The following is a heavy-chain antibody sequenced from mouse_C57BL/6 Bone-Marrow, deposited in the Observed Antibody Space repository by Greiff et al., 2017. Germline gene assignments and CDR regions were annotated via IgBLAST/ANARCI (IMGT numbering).Heavy chain of an antibody. CDR3: ARHRTETPGYFDY. V-gene: IGHV5-6*01. J-gene: IGHJ2*01. CDR2: ISSGGSYT. Sequence: EVQGVESGGDLVKPGGSLKLSCAASGFTFSSYGMSWVRQTPAKRLEWVATISSGGSYTYYPDSVKGRFTISRDNAKNTLYLQMSSLKSEDTAMYYCARHRTETPGYFDYWGQGTTLTVSA. CDR1: GFTFSSYG.